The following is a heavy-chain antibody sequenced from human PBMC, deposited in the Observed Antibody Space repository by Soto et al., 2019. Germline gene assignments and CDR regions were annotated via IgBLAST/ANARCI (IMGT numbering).Heavy chain of an antibody. Sequence: SETLSLTCTVSGGSISSYYWSWIRQPPGKGLEWIGYIYYSGSTNYNPSLKSRVTISVDTSKNQFSLKLSSVTAADTAVYYCARQNDFWSGYYVEDYYYYMDVWGKGTTVTVSS. J-gene: IGHJ6*03. CDR2: IYYSGST. CDR3: ARQNDFWSGYYVEDYYYYMDV. CDR1: GGSISSYY. D-gene: IGHD3-3*01. V-gene: IGHV4-59*08.